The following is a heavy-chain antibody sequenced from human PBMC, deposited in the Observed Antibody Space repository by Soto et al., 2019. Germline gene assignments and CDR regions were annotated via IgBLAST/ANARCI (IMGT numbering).Heavy chain of an antibody. CDR1: GFTFSSYA. J-gene: IGHJ6*03. D-gene: IGHD2-15*01. CDR3: AMRVSCAAAGFTFSSYAMRWVRQAPGKGLEWVSAISGSGDSTYY. Sequence: RLSCAASGFTFSSYAMRWVRQAPGKGLEWVSAISGSGDSTYYTDSVKGRFTISRDNSKNTLYLQMNSLRAEDTAVYYCAMRVSCAAAGFTFSSYAMRWVRQAPGKGLEWVSAISGSGDSTYY. V-gene: IGHV3-23*01. CDR2: ISGSGDST.